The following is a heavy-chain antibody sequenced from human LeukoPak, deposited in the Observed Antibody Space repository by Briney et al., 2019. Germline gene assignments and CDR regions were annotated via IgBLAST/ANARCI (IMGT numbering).Heavy chain of an antibody. J-gene: IGHJ4*02. D-gene: IGHD6-19*01. CDR3: ASRQSQWLVQYYFDY. CDR1: GGSISSSSYY. Sequence: PSETLSLTCTVSGGSISSSSYYWGWIRQPPGKGLEWIGSIYYSGSTYYNPSLKSRVTISVDTSKNQFSLELSSVTAADTAVYYCASRQSQWLVQYYFDYWGQGTLVTVSS. V-gene: IGHV4-39*01. CDR2: IYYSGST.